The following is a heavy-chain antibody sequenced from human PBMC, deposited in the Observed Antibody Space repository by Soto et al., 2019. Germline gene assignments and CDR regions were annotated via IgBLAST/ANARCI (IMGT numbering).Heavy chain of an antibody. V-gene: IGHV3-15*01. D-gene: IGHD5-12*01. Sequence: EVQLVESGGGLVKPGGSLRLSCAASGFTFSNAWMSWVRQAPGKGLEWVGRIKSKTDGGTTDYAAPVKGRFTISRDDSKTTCYLQKRSLKTENAALYYCTKNPRRGGYAAGAGRFDYWGRGPLFTFSP. CDR2: IKSKTDGGTT. CDR3: TKNPRRGGYAAGAGRFDY. CDR1: GFTFSNAW. J-gene: IGHJ4*02.